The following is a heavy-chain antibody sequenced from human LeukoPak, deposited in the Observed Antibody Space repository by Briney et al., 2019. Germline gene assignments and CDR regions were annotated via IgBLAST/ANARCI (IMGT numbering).Heavy chain of an antibody. Sequence: PSETLSLTSAVYGGSSSGYYWRCIPDPPRKGLEWIGEVKHRGSTNYNPSLKSRVTISVDTSKNQFSLKLSSVTAADTAVYYCATRYSSSSGPHYYYYMYVCGKGTTVTVSS. D-gene: IGHD6-6*01. CDR1: GGSSSGYY. V-gene: IGHV4-34*01. J-gene: IGHJ6*03. CDR2: VKHRGST. CDR3: ATRYSSSSGPHYYYYMYV.